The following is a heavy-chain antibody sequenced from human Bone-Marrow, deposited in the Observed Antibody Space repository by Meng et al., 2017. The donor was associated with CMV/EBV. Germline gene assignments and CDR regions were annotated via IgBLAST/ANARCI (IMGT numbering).Heavy chain of an antibody. Sequence: SCAVSGFTFDDYAMHWVRQAPGKGLEWVSGISWNSGSIGYADSVKGRFVISRDNAKNSLYLQMNSLRGEDTALYYCAKDHAASYYYNAMDVWGQGTTVTVSS. CDR3: AKDHAASYYYNAMDV. V-gene: IGHV3-9*01. CDR1: GFTFDDYA. J-gene: IGHJ6*02. D-gene: IGHD2-15*01. CDR2: ISWNSGSI.